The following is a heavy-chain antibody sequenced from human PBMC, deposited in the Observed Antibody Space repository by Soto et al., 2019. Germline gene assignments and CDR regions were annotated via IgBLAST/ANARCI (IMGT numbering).Heavy chain of an antibody. CDR3: ARGRGYSYGLDP. J-gene: IGHJ5*02. CDR2: ISYSGTT. CDR1: GDSISSNNNY. D-gene: IGHD5-18*01. V-gene: IGHV4-30-4*01. Sequence: SENLSLTCTVSGDSISSNNNYWSWIRQPPGEGLEWIGFISYSGTTSYSPSLKSRVAISLDTSKNQFSLSLSSVTAADTAVYYCARGRGYSYGLDPWGQGTLVTDS.